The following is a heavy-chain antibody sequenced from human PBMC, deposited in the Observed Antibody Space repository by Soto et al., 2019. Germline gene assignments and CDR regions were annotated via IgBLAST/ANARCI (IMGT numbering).Heavy chain of an antibody. CDR3: ARDSSQGRTDY. Sequence: SETLSLTCTVSGGSISSGGYYWIWIRHHPGKGLEWIGYIYYSGSTYYNPSLKSRVTISVDTSKNQFSLKLSSVTAADTAVYYCARDSSQGRTDYWGQGTLVTVSS. D-gene: IGHD2-2*01. J-gene: IGHJ4*02. CDR2: IYYSGST. V-gene: IGHV4-31*03. CDR1: GGSISSGGYY.